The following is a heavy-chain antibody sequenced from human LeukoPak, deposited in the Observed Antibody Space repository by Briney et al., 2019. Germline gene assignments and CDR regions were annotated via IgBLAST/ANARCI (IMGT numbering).Heavy chain of an antibody. D-gene: IGHD6-19*01. CDR3: ARDLREQWLVRGWFDP. CDR2: INTNTGNP. Sequence: ASVTVSCKASGYTFTSYAMNWVRQAPGQGLEWMGWINTNTGNPTYAQGFTGRFVFSLDTSVSTAYLQISSLKAEDTAVYYCARDLREQWLVRGWFDPWGQGTLVTVSS. V-gene: IGHV7-4-1*02. CDR1: GYTFTSYA. J-gene: IGHJ5*02.